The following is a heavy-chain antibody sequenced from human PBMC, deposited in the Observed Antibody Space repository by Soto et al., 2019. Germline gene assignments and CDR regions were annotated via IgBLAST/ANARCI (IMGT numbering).Heavy chain of an antibody. J-gene: IGHJ4*02. Sequence: QEQLVQSGAEVKKPGSSVKVSCKASGGTFSSYAISWVRQAPGQGLEWMGGIIPIFGTANYAQKFQGRVTITADESTSTAYMELSSLRSEDTAVYYCARGSVPATLYYFDYWGQGTLVTVSS. V-gene: IGHV1-69*01. D-gene: IGHD2-2*01. CDR1: GGTFSSYA. CDR2: IIPIFGTA. CDR3: ARGSVPATLYYFDY.